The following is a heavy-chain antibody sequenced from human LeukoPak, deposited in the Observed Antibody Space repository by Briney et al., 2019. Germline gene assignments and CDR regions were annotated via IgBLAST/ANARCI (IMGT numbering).Heavy chain of an antibody. V-gene: IGHV4-59*01. CDR2: MYDSGSN. D-gene: IGHD1-26*01. CDR3: ARHGGSYTFDL. CDR1: GGSFSSYY. J-gene: IGHJ4*02. Sequence: KPSETLSLTCTVSGGSFSSYYWSWIRQPPGKGLELIGYMYDSGSNNYNPSLKSRVTISVDTSKNQFSLRLNSVTAADTAVYYCARHGGSYTFDLWGQGVLVTVSS.